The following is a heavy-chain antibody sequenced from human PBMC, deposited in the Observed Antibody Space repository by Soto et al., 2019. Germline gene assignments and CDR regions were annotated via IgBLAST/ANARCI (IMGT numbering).Heavy chain of an antibody. D-gene: IGHD6-19*01. J-gene: IGHJ3*02. CDR1: GFTVSSNY. Sequence: PGGSLRLSCAASGFTVSSNYMSWVRQAPGKGLEWVSAISGSGTTAYYADSVKGRFIFSGDNPKNTMYLQMNSLRAEDTAVYFCAKTTDGWFSAFEIWGQGTVVTVSS. V-gene: IGHV3-23*01. CDR2: ISGSGTTA. CDR3: AKTTDGWFSAFEI.